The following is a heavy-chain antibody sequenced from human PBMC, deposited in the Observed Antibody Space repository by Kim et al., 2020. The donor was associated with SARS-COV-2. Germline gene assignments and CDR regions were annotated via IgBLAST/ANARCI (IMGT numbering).Heavy chain of an antibody. J-gene: IGHJ6*02. CDR2: IYYSGST. D-gene: IGHD3-3*01. Sequence: SETLSLTCTVSGGSISSSSYYWGWIRQPPGKGLEWIGSIYYSGSTYYNPSLKSRVTISVDTSKNQFSLKLSSVTAADTAVYYCVRQVLRFLEWGSYYYYGMDVWGQGTTVTVSS. CDR3: VRQVLRFLEWGSYYYYGMDV. V-gene: IGHV4-39*01. CDR1: GGSISSSSYY.